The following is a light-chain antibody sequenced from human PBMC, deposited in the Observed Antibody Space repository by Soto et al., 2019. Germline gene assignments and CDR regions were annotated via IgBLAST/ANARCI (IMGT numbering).Light chain of an antibody. V-gene: IGLV2-23*03. CDR3: CSYAGSSTFVV. Sequence: ALTQPASVSGSPGQSITISCTGTSSDVGSYNLVSWYQQHPGKAPKLMIYEGSKRPSGVSNRFSGSKSGNTASLTISGLQAEDEADYYCCSYAGSSTFVVFGGGTQLTVL. J-gene: IGLJ2*01. CDR1: SSDVGSYNL. CDR2: EGS.